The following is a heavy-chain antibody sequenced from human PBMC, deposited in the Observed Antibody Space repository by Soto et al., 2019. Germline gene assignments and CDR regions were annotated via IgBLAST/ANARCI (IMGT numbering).Heavy chain of an antibody. D-gene: IGHD1-1*01. V-gene: IGHV4-4*07. CDR2: IYATGTT. CDR3: VRDGTKTLRDWFDP. CDR1: GASISCFY. Sequence: SETLSLTCTVSGASISCFYWSWIRKSAGKGLEWIGRIYATGTTDYNPSLKSRVMMSVDTSKKQFSLKLRSVTAADTAVYYCVRDGTKTLRDWFDPWGQGISVTVSS. J-gene: IGHJ5*02.